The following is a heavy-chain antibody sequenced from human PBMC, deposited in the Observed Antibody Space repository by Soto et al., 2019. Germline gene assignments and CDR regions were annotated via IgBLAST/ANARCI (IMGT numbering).Heavy chain of an antibody. CDR2: ISHDGGT. D-gene: IGHD3-10*01. Sequence: QVQLQQWGAGLLRPSETLSLTCAFYGGSFDDFYWSWVRQSPGKGREWVGEISHDGGTNYSPSLASRVSISVDTSKNQFSLHLRSVTAADTGLYYCARGQLVWYGDLTPYHRDMDVWGQGTTVTVSS. V-gene: IGHV4-34*02. CDR3: ARGQLVWYGDLTPYHRDMDV. J-gene: IGHJ6*02. CDR1: GGSFDDFY.